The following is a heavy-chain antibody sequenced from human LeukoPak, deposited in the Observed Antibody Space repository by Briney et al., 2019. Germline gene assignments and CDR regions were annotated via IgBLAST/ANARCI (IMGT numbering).Heavy chain of an antibody. J-gene: IGHJ4*02. CDR3: ARQYYDYVWGSYRACHFDY. Sequence: GGSLRLSCAASGFTFSDYYMSWIRQAPGKGLEWVSYISSSGSTIYYADSVKGRFTISRDNAKNSLYLQMNSLRAEDTAVYYCARQYYDYVWGSYRACHFDYWGQGTLVTVSS. V-gene: IGHV3-11*01. CDR1: GFTFSDYY. CDR2: ISSSGSTI. D-gene: IGHD3-16*02.